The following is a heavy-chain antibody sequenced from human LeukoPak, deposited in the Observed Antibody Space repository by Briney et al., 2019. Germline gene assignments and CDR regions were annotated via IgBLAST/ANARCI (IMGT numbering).Heavy chain of an antibody. CDR2: IYYSGST. D-gene: IGHD3-10*01. V-gene: IGHV4-39*01. J-gene: IGHJ4*02. Sequence: SETLSLTCTVSGGSISSSSYYWGWIRQPPGKGLEWIGSIYYSGSTYYNPSLKSRVTISVDTSKNQFSLKLSSATAADTAVYYCASIWFGELLLSYNYWGQGTLVTVSS. CDR3: ASIWFGELLLSYNY. CDR1: GGSISSSSYY.